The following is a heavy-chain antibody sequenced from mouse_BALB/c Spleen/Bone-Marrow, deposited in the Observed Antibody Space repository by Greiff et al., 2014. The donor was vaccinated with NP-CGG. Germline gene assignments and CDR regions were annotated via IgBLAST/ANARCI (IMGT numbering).Heavy chain of an antibody. Sequence: QVQLQQSGAELVKPGASVKLSCKASGYTFTSYYMYWVKQRPGQGLGWIGEINPSGGGTNFNEKVKSKATLTVDKSSSTAYMQLSSLTSEDSAVYYCTRSGLGFAYWGQGTLVTVSA. V-gene: IGHV1S81*02. J-gene: IGHJ3*01. CDR1: GYTFTSYY. CDR2: INPSGGGT. CDR3: TRSGLGFAY.